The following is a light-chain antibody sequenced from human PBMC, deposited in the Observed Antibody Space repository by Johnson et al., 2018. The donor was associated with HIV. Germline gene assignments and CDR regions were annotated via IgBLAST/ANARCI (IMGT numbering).Light chain of an antibody. CDR3: GTWDSSLGCV. V-gene: IGLV1-51*01. CDR2: DNN. CDR1: SSNIGDSY. J-gene: IGLJ1*01. Sequence: HSVLTQPPSVSAAPGHNVTISCSGSSSNIGDSYISWYQQFPGTAPKLLIYDNNKRPSGIPDRFSGSKSGTSATLGITGLQTGDEADYYCGTWDSSLGCVFGTGTKGTVL.